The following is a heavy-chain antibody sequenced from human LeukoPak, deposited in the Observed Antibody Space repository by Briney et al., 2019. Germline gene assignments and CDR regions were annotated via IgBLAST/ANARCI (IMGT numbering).Heavy chain of an antibody. Sequence: AASVKVSCKASGYTFTSYDINWVRQATGQGLEWMGWMNPNSGNTGYAQKFQGRVTMTRDTSISTAYMELSRLRSDDTAVYYCARGGDYHYDSSGYTNWGQGTLVTVSS. D-gene: IGHD3-22*01. V-gene: IGHV1-8*01. CDR3: ARGGDYHYDSSGYTN. J-gene: IGHJ4*02. CDR2: MNPNSGNT. CDR1: GYTFTSYD.